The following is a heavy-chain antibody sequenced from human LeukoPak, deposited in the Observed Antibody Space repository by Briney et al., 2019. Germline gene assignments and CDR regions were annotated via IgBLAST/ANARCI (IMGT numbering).Heavy chain of an antibody. Sequence: ASVKVSCKASGYTFTGYYMHWVRQAPGQGLEGMGRINPNSGGTNYAQKFQGRVTMTRDTSISPAYMELSRLRSDDTAVYYCARGGRDPYSSGPGDYYYGMDVWGQGTTVTVSS. CDR1: GYTFTGYY. CDR2: INPNSGGT. CDR3: ARGGRDPYSSGPGDYYYGMDV. V-gene: IGHV1-2*06. D-gene: IGHD6-19*01. J-gene: IGHJ6*02.